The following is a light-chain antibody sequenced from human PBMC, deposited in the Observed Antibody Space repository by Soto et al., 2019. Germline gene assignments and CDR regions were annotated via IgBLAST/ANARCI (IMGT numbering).Light chain of an antibody. CDR3: GAWDTSLRAVL. Sequence: QSVLXQPPSVSAAPGQMVTISCSGSSSNIGNNYVSWYQQLPGTAPKLLIYDNSKRPSGIPDRFSGFKSGASATLGITGLQPGDEADYYCGAWDTSLRAVLFGGGTKVTVL. CDR1: SSNIGNNY. J-gene: IGLJ2*01. V-gene: IGLV1-51*01. CDR2: DNS.